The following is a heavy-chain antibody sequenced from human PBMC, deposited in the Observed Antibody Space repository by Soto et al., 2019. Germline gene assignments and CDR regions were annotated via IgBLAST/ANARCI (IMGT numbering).Heavy chain of an antibody. V-gene: IGHV4-59*01. CDR2: IYYSGST. J-gene: IGHJ6*03. Sequence: SETLSLTCTVSGGSISSYYWSWIRQPPGKGLEWIGYIYYSGSTNYNPSLKIRVTISVDTSKNQFSLKLRSVTAADTAVYSCASGPLCTNGVCYRLLYMDVWGKGTTVTVSS. CDR3: ASGPLCTNGVCYRLLYMDV. D-gene: IGHD2-8*01. CDR1: GGSISSYY.